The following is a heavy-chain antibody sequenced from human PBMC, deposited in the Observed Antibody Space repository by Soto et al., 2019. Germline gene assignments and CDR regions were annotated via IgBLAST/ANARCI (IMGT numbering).Heavy chain of an antibody. CDR2: IYYSGST. Sequence: QLQLQESGPGLVKPSETLSLTCTVSGGSISSSSYYWGWIRQPPGKGLEWIGSIYYSGSTYYNPSLRSRVTISVDTYKNQFSLKLSSVTAADTAVYYCASQLAAAGDYWGQGTLVTVSS. CDR1: GGSISSSSYY. V-gene: IGHV4-39*01. J-gene: IGHJ4*02. D-gene: IGHD6-13*01. CDR3: ASQLAAAGDY.